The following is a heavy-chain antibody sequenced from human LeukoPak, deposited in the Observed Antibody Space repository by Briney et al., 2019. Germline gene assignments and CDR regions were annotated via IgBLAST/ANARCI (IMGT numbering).Heavy chain of an antibody. CDR2: ISGYNGNT. CDR1: GYTFTNYG. CDR3: ARDSLYSSGTDGFDP. D-gene: IGHD6-19*01. Sequence: ASVKVSCKASGYTFTNYGISWVRQAPGQGLEWMGWISGYNGNTNYVQKLQGRVTMTTDTSTSTAYMELRSLRSDVTAVYYCARDSLYSSGTDGFDPWGQGTLVTVSS. V-gene: IGHV1-18*04. J-gene: IGHJ5*02.